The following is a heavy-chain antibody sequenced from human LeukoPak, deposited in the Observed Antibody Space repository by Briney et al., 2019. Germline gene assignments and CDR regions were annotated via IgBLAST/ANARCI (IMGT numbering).Heavy chain of an antibody. J-gene: IGHJ3*02. CDR3: AIESNCSSTSCYDAFDI. CDR1: GGTFSSYA. D-gene: IGHD2-2*01. V-gene: IGHV1-69*13. CDR2: IIPIFGTA. Sequence: SVKVSCKASGGTFSSYAISWVRQAPGQGLEWMGGIIPIFGTANYAQKFQGRVTITADESTSTAYMELSSLRSEDTAVYYCAIESNCSSTSCYDAFDIWGQGTMVTVSS.